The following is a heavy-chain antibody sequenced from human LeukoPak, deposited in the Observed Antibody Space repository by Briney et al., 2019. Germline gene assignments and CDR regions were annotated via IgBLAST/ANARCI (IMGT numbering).Heavy chain of an antibody. CDR3: ARKGGATTYGYYYYYMDV. V-gene: IGHV3-7*01. CDR2: IKQHGSEK. D-gene: IGHD1-26*01. J-gene: IGHJ6*03. CDR1: GFTFTAYW. Sequence: GGSLRLSCAASGFTFTAYWMSWVRQAPGKGLEWVANIKQHGSEKYSVDSVKGRFTISRDNAKNSLYLQMNSLRAEDTAVYYCARKGGATTYGYYYYYMDVWGKGTTVTISS.